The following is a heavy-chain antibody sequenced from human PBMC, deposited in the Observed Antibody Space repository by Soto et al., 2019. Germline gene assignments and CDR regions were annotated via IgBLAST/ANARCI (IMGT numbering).Heavy chain of an antibody. D-gene: IGHD3-16*01. Sequence: PSETLSLICTVSGVSISSYYWSWIRQPPGKGLEWIGNIYYSGSTNYNPSLKSRVTISVDTSKNQFSLKLSSVTAADTAVYYCARVTWGAGGVLGEVDYWGQGTLVTVSS. J-gene: IGHJ4*02. CDR1: GVSISSYY. CDR2: IYYSGST. V-gene: IGHV4-59*01. CDR3: ARVTWGAGGVLGEVDY.